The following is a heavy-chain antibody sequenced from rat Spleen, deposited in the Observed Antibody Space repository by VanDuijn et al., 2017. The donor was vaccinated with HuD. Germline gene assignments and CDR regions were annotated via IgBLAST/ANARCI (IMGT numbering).Heavy chain of an antibody. Sequence: VQLKESGPGLVQPSQTLSLTCTVSGFSLTAYSVPWVRRPPGKGLEWMGVMWSAGNTGYNSALKSRLSISRDTSKSQILLKMNSLQTEDTAIYYCARDRLQWFDYWGQGVMVTVSS. CDR1: GFSLTAYS. CDR3: ARDRLQWFDY. V-gene: IGHV2S63*01. CDR2: MWSAGNT. J-gene: IGHJ2*01. D-gene: IGHD1-1*01.